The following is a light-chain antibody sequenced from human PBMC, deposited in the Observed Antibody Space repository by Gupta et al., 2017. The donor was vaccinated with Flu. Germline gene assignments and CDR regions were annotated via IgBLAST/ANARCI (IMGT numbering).Light chain of an antibody. CDR1: QTISNY. J-gene: IGKJ1*01. V-gene: IGKV1-39*01. CDR2: AAS. CDR3: QQSYISPWT. Sequence: DIQMTQSPSSLSASVGDRVTITCRASQTISNYLNWYQQKPGEAPKLLIYAASSFQSGVPSRFSGSGSGTYFTLTISSLQPEDFATYYCQQSYISPWTFGQGTKVEIK.